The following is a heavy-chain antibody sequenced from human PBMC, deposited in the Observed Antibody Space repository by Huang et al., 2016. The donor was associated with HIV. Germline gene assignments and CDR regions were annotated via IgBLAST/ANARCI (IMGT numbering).Heavy chain of an antibody. CDR2: IYYSGST. Sequence: QLQLQESGPGLVKPSETLSLTCTVSGVSISNSRYYWGWIRQPPGKGLEYIGSIYYSGSTYYNPSLKSRITAVYYCSRQDEKGYCAGDCSNYYYFGLDVWGHGTTVTVS. CDR3: V. D-gene: IGHD2-21*02. V-gene: IGHV4-39*01. CDR1: GVSISNSRYY. J-gene: IGHJ6*02.